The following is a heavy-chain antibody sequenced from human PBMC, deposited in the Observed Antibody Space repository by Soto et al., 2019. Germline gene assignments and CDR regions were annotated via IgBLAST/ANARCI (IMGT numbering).Heavy chain of an antibody. CDR1: GVSISSVAYY. V-gene: IGHV4-31*03. D-gene: IGHD7-27*01. CDR3: ARDSHKLGIPDHFDY. CDR2: ISYIGST. J-gene: IGHJ4*02. Sequence: QVQLQESGPGLVKPSQTLSLTCTVSGVSISSVAYYWSYIRQHPGKGLEWIGYISYIGSTYYNPSLRSRVNISVDTSKNQFSLKLSSVTAEDTAVYYCARDSHKLGIPDHFDYWGQGILVTVSS.